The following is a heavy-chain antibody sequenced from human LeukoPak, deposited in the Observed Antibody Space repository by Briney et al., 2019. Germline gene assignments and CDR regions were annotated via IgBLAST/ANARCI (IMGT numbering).Heavy chain of an antibody. CDR3: ARLTGYSSESWFDP. D-gene: IGHD3-9*01. CDR2: IYYSGST. V-gene: IGHV4-59*11. CDR1: GGSISGHY. Sequence: PSETLSLTCSVSGGSISGHYWSWIRQPPGKGLEWIGYIYYSGSTNYNPSLKSRVTISVHTSKNQFSLKLSSVTAADTAVYYCARLTGYSSESWFDPWGQGTLVTVSS. J-gene: IGHJ5*02.